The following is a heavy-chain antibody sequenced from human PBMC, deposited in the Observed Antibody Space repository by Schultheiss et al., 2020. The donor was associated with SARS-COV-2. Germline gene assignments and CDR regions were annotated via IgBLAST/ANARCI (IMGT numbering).Heavy chain of an antibody. V-gene: IGHV4-34*01. J-gene: IGHJ6*02. CDR3: ARDYYGMDV. Sequence: SETLSLTCAVYGGSFSGYYWSWIRQPPGKGLEWIGEINHSGSTNYNPSLKSRVTISVDTSKNQFSLKLSSVTAADTAVYYCARDYYGMDVWGQGTTVTVSS. CDR1: GGSFSGYY. CDR2: INHSGST.